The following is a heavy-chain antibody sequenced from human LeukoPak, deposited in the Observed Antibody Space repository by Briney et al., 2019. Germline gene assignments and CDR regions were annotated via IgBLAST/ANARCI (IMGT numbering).Heavy chain of an antibody. V-gene: IGHV3-30*02. D-gene: IGHD3-22*01. J-gene: IGHJ4*02. CDR1: GFTFSSYG. CDR3: ANFIVDLDY. CDR2: IRYDGSNE. Sequence: GGSLRLSCAASGFTFSSYGVHWVRQAPGKGVEWVAFIRYDGSNEYYAKSVKGRFTISRDNSKNTLYLQMNSLRAEDTAVYYCANFIVDLDYWGQGTLVTVSS.